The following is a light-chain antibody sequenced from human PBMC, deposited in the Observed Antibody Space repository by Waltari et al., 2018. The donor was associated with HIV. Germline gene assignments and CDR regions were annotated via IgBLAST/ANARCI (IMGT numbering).Light chain of an antibody. Sequence: IQMTQSPSFLSSYXGGTFTMTCQASQDITKHLNWDKQQPGRAPKVLISEASTLETWVPSRFSGAVSGRDFSLTINGLQPEDVGTYYCQQSAILWTFGQGTTVELK. V-gene: IGKV1-33*01. CDR3: QQSAILWT. J-gene: IGKJ1*01. CDR2: EAS. CDR1: QDITKH.